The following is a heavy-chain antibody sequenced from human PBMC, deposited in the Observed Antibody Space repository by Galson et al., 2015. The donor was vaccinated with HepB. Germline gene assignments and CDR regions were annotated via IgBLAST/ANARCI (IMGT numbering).Heavy chain of an antibody. D-gene: IGHD2-2*01. J-gene: IGHJ4*02. CDR3: AKDGRYCSSTSCFY. V-gene: IGHV3-23*01. CDR2: ISGSGGST. Sequence: SLRLSCAASGFTFSSYAMSWVRQAPGKGLEWVSAISGSGGSTYYADSVKGRFTISRDNSKNTLYLQMNSLRAEDTAVYYCAKDGRYCSSTSCFYWGQGTLVTVSS. CDR1: GFTFSSYA.